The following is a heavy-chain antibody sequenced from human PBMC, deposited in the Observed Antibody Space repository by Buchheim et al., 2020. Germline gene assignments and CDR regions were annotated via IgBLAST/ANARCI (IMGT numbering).Heavy chain of an antibody. J-gene: IGHJ6*02. V-gene: IGHV1-8*01. CDR2: MNPNSGNT. CDR3: ARGYDFWSGYSGDDYYYGMDV. D-gene: IGHD3-3*01. Sequence: QVQLVQSGAEVKKPGASVKVSCKASGYTFTSYDINWVRQATGQGLEWMGWMNPNSGNTGYAQKFQGRVTMTRNTSISTAYMELRSLRSDDTAVYYCARGYDFWSGYSGDDYYYGMDVWGQGTT. CDR1: GYTFTSYD.